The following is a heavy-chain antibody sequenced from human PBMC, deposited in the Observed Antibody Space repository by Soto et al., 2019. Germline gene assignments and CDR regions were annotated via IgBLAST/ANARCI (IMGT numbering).Heavy chain of an antibody. V-gene: IGHV3-23*01. CDR3: AKDRIATRYADPFDV. CDR2: SGGSGGNT. J-gene: IGHJ3*01. D-gene: IGHD6-13*01. CDR1: GFTFSSYV. Sequence: EVQLLESGGGLVQPGGSLRLSCAASGFTFSSYVMGWVRQAPGRGLEWASGSGGSGGNTYYADSVKGRFTISRDNSKNTLYLQMNSLRLEDTAVYYCAKDRIATRYADPFDVWGQGTVVTVSS.